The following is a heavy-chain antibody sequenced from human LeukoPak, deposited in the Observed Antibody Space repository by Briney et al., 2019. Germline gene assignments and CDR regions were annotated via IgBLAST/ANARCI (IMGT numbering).Heavy chain of an antibody. D-gene: IGHD3-9*01. V-gene: IGHV4-4*07. Sequence: SETLSLTCTAAGSSISTNHWSWIRQPAGKGLEWIGRIYSSGSTNYNPSLKSRVTMSVDTSRNQFSLKLSSGTAADTTVYYCARDYDKAFDYWGQGTLVTDSS. CDR1: GSSISTNH. J-gene: IGHJ4*02. CDR2: IYSSGST. CDR3: ARDYDKAFDY.